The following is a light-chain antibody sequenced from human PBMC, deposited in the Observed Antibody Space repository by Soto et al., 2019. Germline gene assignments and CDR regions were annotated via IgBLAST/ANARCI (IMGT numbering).Light chain of an antibody. CDR1: QSVSSN. Sequence: EIVMTQSPATLSVSPGERATLSCRASQSVSSNFAWYQQKPGQAPRLLIYGGSTRATGIPARFSGSGSGTDFTLTISSLEPEDFAVYYCQQRSNWPPITFGQGTRLEI. V-gene: IGKV3-11*01. CDR3: QQRSNWPPIT. J-gene: IGKJ5*01. CDR2: GGS.